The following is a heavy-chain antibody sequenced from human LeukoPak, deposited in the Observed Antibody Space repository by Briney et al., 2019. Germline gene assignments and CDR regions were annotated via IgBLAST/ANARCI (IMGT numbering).Heavy chain of an antibody. CDR3: ARSLLWFGELPSLIDY. CDR1: GFTFSSYS. D-gene: IGHD3-10*01. CDR2: ISSSSSTI. V-gene: IGHV3-48*02. Sequence: PGGSLRLSCAASGFTFSSYSMNWVRQAPGKGLEWVSYISSSSSTIYYADSVKGRFTISRDNAKNSLYLQMNSLRDEDTAVYYCARSLLWFGELPSLIDYWGQGTLVTVPS. J-gene: IGHJ4*02.